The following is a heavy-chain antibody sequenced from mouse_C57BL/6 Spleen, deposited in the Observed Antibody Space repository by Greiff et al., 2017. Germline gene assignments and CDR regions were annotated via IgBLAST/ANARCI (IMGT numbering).Heavy chain of an antibody. Sequence: QVQLKQSGPGLVAPSQSLSITCTVSGFSLTSYGVHWVRQPPGKGLEWLVVIWSDGSTTYNSALKSRLSISKDNSKSQVFLKMNSLQTDDTAMYYCARHRYGGNYWYFDVWGTGTTVTVSS. J-gene: IGHJ1*03. CDR3: ARHRYGGNYWYFDV. D-gene: IGHD1-1*02. CDR2: IWSDGST. V-gene: IGHV2-6-1*01. CDR1: GFSLTSYG.